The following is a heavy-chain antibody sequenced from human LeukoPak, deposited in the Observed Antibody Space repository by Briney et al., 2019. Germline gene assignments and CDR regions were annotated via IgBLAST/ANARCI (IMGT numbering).Heavy chain of an antibody. V-gene: IGHV4-59*08. CDR1: GGSISSYY. J-gene: IGHJ4*02. CDR3: AKLRYDSSGYYYDY. Sequence: PSETLSLTCTVSGGSISSYYWSWIRQPPGKGLEWIGYIYYSGSTNYNPSLKSRVTISVDTSKNQFSLKLSSVTAADTAVYYCAKLRYDSSGYYYDYWGQETLVTVSS. D-gene: IGHD3-22*01. CDR2: IYYSGST.